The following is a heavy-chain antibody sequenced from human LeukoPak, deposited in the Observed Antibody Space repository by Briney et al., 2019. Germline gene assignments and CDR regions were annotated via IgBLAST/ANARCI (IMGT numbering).Heavy chain of an antibody. J-gene: IGHJ4*02. Sequence: GGSLRLSCAASGFTFSSYSMNWVRQAPGKGLEGVSSISSSSSYIYYADTMKGRFTISRDNAKNALYLQMNSLRAEDTAVYYCAREVYSSSWKPAYYFDYWGQGTLVTVSS. D-gene: IGHD6-13*01. CDR1: GFTFSSYS. CDR2: ISSSSSYI. V-gene: IGHV3-21*01. CDR3: AREVYSSSWKPAYYFDY.